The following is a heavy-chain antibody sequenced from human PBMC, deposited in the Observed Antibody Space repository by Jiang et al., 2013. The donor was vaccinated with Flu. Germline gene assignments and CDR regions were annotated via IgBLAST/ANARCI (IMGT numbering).Heavy chain of an antibody. Sequence: SGPGLVKPSETLSLTCTVSGGSISSSSYYWGWIRQPPGKGLEWIGSIYYSGSTYYNPSLKSRVTISVDTSKNQFSLKLSSVTAADTAVYYCARRRGAVTMVRATRGYFDYWGQGTLVTVSS. CDR1: GGSISSSSYY. CDR3: ARRRGAVTMVRATRGYFDY. D-gene: IGHD3-10*01. J-gene: IGHJ4*02. CDR2: IYYSGST. V-gene: IGHV4-39*01.